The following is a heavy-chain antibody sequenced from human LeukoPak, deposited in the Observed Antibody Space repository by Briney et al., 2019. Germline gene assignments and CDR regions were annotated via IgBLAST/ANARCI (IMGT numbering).Heavy chain of an antibody. J-gene: IGHJ4*02. CDR2: IYPGDSDT. CDR1: GYSFTSYW. Sequence: GESLKISCKGSGYSFTSYWIGWVRQMPGEGLEWMGVIYPGDSDTRYSPSFQGRVTISADKSISTAYLQWSSLKASDTAMYYCARGMIVVDPGVFDYWGQGTLVTVSS. D-gene: IGHD3-22*01. CDR3: ARGMIVVDPGVFDY. V-gene: IGHV5-51*01.